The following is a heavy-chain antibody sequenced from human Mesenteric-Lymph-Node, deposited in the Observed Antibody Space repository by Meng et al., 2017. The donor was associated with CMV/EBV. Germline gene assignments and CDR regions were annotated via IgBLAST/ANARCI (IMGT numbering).Heavy chain of an antibody. CDR1: ISIRRYY. CDR3: ARHPPATMVTVAFDS. J-gene: IGHJ4*02. CDR2: GYYTGST. D-gene: IGHD4/OR15-4a*01. Sequence: ISIRRYYWGRVRQSPGKGLECIGSGYYTGSTFYNPSLKMRVTISADSSKIQFAMKMSSVTAADTSVYYCARHPPATMVTVAFDSWGQGALVTVSS. V-gene: IGHV4-39*01.